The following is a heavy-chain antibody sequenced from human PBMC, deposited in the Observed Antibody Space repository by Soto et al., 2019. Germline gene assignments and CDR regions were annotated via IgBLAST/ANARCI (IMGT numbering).Heavy chain of an antibody. CDR1: GGSISSYY. CDR2: IYYSGST. D-gene: IGHD3-3*01. CDR3: ARESFPTYYDFWSGYRKDNYYMDV. Sequence: PSETLSLTCTVSGGSISSYYWSWIRQPPGKGLEWTGYIYYSGSTNYNPSLKSRVTISVDTSKNQFSLKLSSVTAADTAVYYCARESFPTYYDFWSGYRKDNYYMDVWXKGTTVTVSS. J-gene: IGHJ6*03. V-gene: IGHV4-59*01.